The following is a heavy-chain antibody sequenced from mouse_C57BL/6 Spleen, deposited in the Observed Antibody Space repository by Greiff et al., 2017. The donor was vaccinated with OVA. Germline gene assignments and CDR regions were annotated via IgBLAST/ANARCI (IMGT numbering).Heavy chain of an antibody. V-gene: IGHV1-47*01. CDR1: GYTFTTYP. Sequence: VKLQQSGAELVKPGASVKMSCKASGYTFTTYPIEWMKQNHGKSLEWIGNFHPYNDDTKYNEKFKGKATLTVEKSSSTVYLELSRLTSDGSAVYYCARSLYYYGSSYWYFDVWGTGTTVTVSS. D-gene: IGHD1-1*01. CDR3: ARSLYYYGSSYWYFDV. CDR2: FHPYNDDT. J-gene: IGHJ1*03.